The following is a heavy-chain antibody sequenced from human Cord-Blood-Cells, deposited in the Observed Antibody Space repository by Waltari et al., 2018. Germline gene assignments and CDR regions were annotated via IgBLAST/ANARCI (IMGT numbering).Heavy chain of an antibody. J-gene: IGHJ3*02. CDR2: INPNSGGT. Sequence: QVQLLQSGAEVKQPGASVKVSCKASGYTFTGYSMHGVRHAPGQGLEWMGWINPNSGGTNYAQKFQGWVTMTRDTSISTAYMELSRLRSDDTAVYYCARDNWEDAFDIWGQGTMVTVSS. D-gene: IGHD7-27*01. V-gene: IGHV1-2*04. CDR3: ARDNWEDAFDI. CDR1: GYTFTGYS.